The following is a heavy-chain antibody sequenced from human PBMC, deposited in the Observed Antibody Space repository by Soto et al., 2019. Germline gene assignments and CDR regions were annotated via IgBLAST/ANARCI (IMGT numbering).Heavy chain of an antibody. Sequence: EVQLVESGGGLVQPGGSLRLSCAASGFTFSGYWMSWVRQAPGKGLEWVANIKQDGSEQFYVDSVKGRFTISRDNAKNSLYLQMNSLRGGDTAVYYCAREAVWGQGTTVTVSS. CDR3: AREAV. CDR1: GFTFSGYW. J-gene: IGHJ6*02. CDR2: IKQDGSEQ. V-gene: IGHV3-7*05.